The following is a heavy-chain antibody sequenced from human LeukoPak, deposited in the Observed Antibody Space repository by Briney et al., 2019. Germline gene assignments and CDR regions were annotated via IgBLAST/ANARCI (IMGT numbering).Heavy chain of an antibody. CDR1: GFTFSSYW. V-gene: IGHV3-7*01. CDR3: AKAHFDLYYYGMDV. Sequence: GGSLRLSCAASGFTFSSYWMSWVRQAPGKGLEWVANIKQDGSEKYYVDSVKGRFTISRDNAKNSLYLQMNSLRAEDTAVYYCAKAHFDLYYYGMDVWGQGTTVTVSS. D-gene: IGHD3-9*01. J-gene: IGHJ6*02. CDR2: IKQDGSEK.